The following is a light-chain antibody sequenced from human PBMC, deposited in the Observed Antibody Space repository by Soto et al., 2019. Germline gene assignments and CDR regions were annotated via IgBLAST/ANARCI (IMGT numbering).Light chain of an antibody. CDR3: QQYYSTPQT. V-gene: IGKV1-39*01. CDR1: QSISTY. CDR2: AAS. Sequence: IQRTQSPSSLSASVGDRVTITCRTSQSISTYLNWYQQKPGKAPKLLIYAASSLQSGVPSRFSGSGSGTDFTLTISSLQAEDVAVYYCQQYYSTPQTFGQGTKVDI. J-gene: IGKJ1*01.